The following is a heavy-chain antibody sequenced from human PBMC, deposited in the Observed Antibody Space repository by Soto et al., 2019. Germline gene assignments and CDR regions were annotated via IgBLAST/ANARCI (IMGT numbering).Heavy chain of an antibody. Sequence: QVQLVQSGAEVKRPGSSVKVSCKASGDTFNFYSINWMRQAPGLGLEWMGRVNPIVSMSNYAQKFQGRVKMTADKSTSTDYMELSSLRSEDTAIYYCASSYGSGYRAFDYWGQGDLVTVSS. CDR2: VNPIVSMS. D-gene: IGHD3-10*01. V-gene: IGHV1-69*02. CDR3: ASSYGSGYRAFDY. J-gene: IGHJ4*02. CDR1: GDTFNFYS.